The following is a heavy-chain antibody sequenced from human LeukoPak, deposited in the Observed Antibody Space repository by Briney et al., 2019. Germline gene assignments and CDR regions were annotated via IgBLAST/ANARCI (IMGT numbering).Heavy chain of an antibody. CDR1: GYTFTSYY. V-gene: IGHV1-46*01. CDR3: ARVFGFAAADY. Sequence: APVKVSCKASGYTFTSYYMHWVRRAPGQGLEWMGIINPSGGSTSYAQKSQGRVTMTRDTSTSTVYMELSSLRSEDTAVYYCARVFGFAAADYWGQGTLVTVSS. J-gene: IGHJ4*02. D-gene: IGHD6-13*01. CDR2: INPSGGST.